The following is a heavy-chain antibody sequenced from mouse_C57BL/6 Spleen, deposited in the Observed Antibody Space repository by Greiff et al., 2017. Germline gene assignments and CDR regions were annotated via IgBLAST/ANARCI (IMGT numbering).Heavy chain of an antibody. CDR2: IDPSDSYT. CDR3: ARDYGSSYVGWYFDY. Sequence: QVQLKQPGAELVMPGASVKLSCKASGYTFTSYWMHWVKQRPGQGLEWIGEIDPSDSYTNSNQKFKGKSTLTVDKSSSTAYMQLSSLTSEDSAVYYCARDYGSSYVGWYFDYWGQGTTLTVSS. J-gene: IGHJ2*01. V-gene: IGHV1-69*01. D-gene: IGHD1-1*01. CDR1: GYTFTSYW.